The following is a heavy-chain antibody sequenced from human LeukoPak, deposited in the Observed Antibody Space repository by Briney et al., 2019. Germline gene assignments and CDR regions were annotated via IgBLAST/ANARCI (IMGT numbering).Heavy chain of an antibody. CDR2: ISCSGSTM. V-gene: IGHV3-48*03. J-gene: IGHJ1*01. Sequence: GGSLRLSCAASGFTFSIYEMNWVRQAPGKGLEWVSYISCSGSTMHYADSVKGRFTISRDNAKNSLYLHMNSLRAEDTAVYYCAREQDFQHWGQGTLVTVSS. CDR1: GFTFSIYE. CDR3: AREQDFQH.